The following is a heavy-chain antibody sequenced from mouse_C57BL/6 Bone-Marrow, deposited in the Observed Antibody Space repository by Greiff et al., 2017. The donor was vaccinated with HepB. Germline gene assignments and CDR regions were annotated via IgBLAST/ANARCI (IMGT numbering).Heavy chain of an antibody. J-gene: IGHJ4*01. CDR1: GFSLTSYG. D-gene: IGHD2-4*01. Sequence: VQLQQSGPGLVQPSQRLSITCTVSGFSLTSYGVHWVRQSPGKGLEWLGVIWRGGSTDYNAAFMSRLSITKDNSKSQVIFKMNSLQADDTAIYYCAKRGYDYDDYYAMDYWGQGTSVTVSS. CDR3: AKRGYDYDDYYAMDY. V-gene: IGHV2-5*01. CDR2: IWRGGST.